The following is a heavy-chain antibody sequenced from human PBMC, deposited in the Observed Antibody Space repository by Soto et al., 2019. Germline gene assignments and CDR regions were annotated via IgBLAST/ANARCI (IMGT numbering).Heavy chain of an antibody. CDR1: GFTFSSYS. D-gene: IGHD3-9*01. CDR3: ARDSLYYDILTGYYTNDAFDI. CDR2: ISSSSSTI. J-gene: IGHJ3*02. Sequence: GGSLRLSCAASGFTFSSYSMNWVRQAPGKGLEWVSYISSSSSTIYYADSVKGRFTISRDNAKNSLYLQMNSLRAEDTAVYYCARDSLYYDILTGYYTNDAFDIWGQGTMVTVSS. V-gene: IGHV3-48*01.